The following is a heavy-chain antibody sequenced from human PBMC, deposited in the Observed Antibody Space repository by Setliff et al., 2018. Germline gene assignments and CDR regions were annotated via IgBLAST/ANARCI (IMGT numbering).Heavy chain of an antibody. CDR2: IKEDGSEK. J-gene: IGHJ3*01. Sequence: GESLKISCAASRFTFSNYWMSWVRQAPGKGLEWVANIKEDGSEKYYVDSVKGRFTISRDNAKNSLDLQMNSLRGEDTAVYYYVRDRWKVIVNRGDDAFDLWGQGAMVTVSS. CDR3: VRDRWKVIVNRGDDAFDL. V-gene: IGHV3-7*01. CDR1: RFTFSNYW. D-gene: IGHD3-22*01.